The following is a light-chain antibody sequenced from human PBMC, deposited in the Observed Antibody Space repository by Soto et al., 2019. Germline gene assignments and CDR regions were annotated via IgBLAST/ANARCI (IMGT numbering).Light chain of an antibody. CDR2: AAS. Sequence: DIQLTQSPSFLSASVGDRVTITCRASQGISSYLAWYQQKPGKAPKLLIYAASTLQSGVPSRFSGSGSGTDFTLTISCLQSEDFATYYCQQYYSYPSTFGQGTRLEIK. J-gene: IGKJ5*01. V-gene: IGKV1-9*01. CDR3: QQYYSYPST. CDR1: QGISSY.